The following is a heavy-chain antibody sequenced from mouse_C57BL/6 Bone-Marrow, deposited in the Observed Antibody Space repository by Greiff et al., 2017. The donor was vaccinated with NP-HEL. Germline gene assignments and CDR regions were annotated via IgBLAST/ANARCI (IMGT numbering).Heavy chain of an antibody. CDR1: GYTFTSYW. CDR2: IDPNSGGT. CDR3: ARKGPTAPYAMDY. D-gene: IGHD3-2*01. Sequence: VQLQQSGAELARPGASVKLCCKASGYTFTSYWMHWVKQRPGRGLEWIGRIDPNSGGTKYNEKFKSKATLTVDKPSSTAYMQLSSLTSEDSAVYYCARKGPTAPYAMDYWGQGTSVTVSS. J-gene: IGHJ4*01. V-gene: IGHV1-72*01.